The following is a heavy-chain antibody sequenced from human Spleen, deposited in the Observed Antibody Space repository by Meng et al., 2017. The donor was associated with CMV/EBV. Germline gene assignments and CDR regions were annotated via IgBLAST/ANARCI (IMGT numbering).Heavy chain of an antibody. Sequence: SGASISRRDYHWAWVRQPPGKWLEWIGDVYYSGTTYSKLSLKSRVTISVDTSKSHFSLKLSSVTAADTAVYYCARHRYTSGWYDYFDYWGQGILVTVSS. CDR3: ARHRYTSGWYDYFDY. CDR1: GASISRRDYH. J-gene: IGHJ4*02. D-gene: IGHD6-19*01. CDR2: VYYSGTT. V-gene: IGHV4-39*01.